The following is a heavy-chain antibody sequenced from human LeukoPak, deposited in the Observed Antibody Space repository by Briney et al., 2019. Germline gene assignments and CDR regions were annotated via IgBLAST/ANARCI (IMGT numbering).Heavy chain of an antibody. CDR2: IYYSGST. J-gene: IGHJ3*02. V-gene: IGHV4-30-4*01. CDR3: ARVTIGYYYDSGNYTAGVNAFDI. D-gene: IGHD3-10*01. Sequence: SETLSLTCTVSGGSISSGDYYWSWIRQPPGKGLEWIGYIYYSGSTDYNPSLKSRVTISVDTSKNQFSLKLSSVTAADTAVYYCARVTIGYYYDSGNYTAGVNAFDIWGQGTMVTVSS. CDR1: GGSISSGDYY.